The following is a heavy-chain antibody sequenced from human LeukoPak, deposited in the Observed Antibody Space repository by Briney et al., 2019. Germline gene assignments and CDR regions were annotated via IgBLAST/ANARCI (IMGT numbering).Heavy chain of an antibody. Sequence: GGSLRLSCAASGFTFSSYAMSWVRQAPGKGLEWVSAISGSGGSTYYADSVKGRFTISRDNSKNTLYLQMNSLRAEDTAVYYCAKVKGSGSYYNVDYWGQGTLVTVSS. CDR2: ISGSGGST. V-gene: IGHV3-23*01. J-gene: IGHJ4*02. CDR3: AKVKGSGSYYNVDY. D-gene: IGHD3-10*01. CDR1: GFTFSSYA.